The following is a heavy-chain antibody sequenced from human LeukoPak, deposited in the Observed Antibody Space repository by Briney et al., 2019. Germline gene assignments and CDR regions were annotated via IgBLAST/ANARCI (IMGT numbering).Heavy chain of an antibody. V-gene: IGHV1-69*05. J-gene: IGHJ4*02. Sequence: ASVKVSCKASGGTFSSYAISWVQQAPGQGLEWMGRIIPIFGTANYAQKFQGRVTITTDESTSTAYMELSSLRSEDTAVYYCARDLSAAAGTAWGQGTLVTVSS. CDR2: IIPIFGTA. D-gene: IGHD6-13*01. CDR1: GGTFSSYA. CDR3: ARDLSAAAGTA.